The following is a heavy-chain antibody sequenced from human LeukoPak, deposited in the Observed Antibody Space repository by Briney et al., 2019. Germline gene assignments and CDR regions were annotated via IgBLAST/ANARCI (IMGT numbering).Heavy chain of an antibody. D-gene: IGHD6-19*01. CDR2: ISRSSGSI. CDR1: GFTFSSYG. Sequence: PGGSLRLSCAASGFTFSSYGMNWVRQAPGQGLEWVSYISRSSGSIYYAESVKGRFTISRDNAKKSLYLQMNSLRAEDTAVYYCARDAVAGTFVDYWGQGTLVTVSS. CDR3: ARDAVAGTFVDY. V-gene: IGHV3-48*01. J-gene: IGHJ4*02.